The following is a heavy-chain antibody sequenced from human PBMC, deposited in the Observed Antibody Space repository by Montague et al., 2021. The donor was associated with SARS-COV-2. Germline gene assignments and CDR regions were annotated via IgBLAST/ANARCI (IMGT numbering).Heavy chain of an antibody. D-gene: IGHD2-2*01. Sequence: SLRLSCAASGFTFSSYAMHWVRQAPGKGPEWVAVISYDGNNKYYADSVKGRFTISRDNSKNTLYLQMNSLRAEDTAVYYCASEDIVVVMGAFDIWGQGTMVTVSS. V-gene: IGHV3-30*04. CDR3: ASEDIVVVMGAFDI. CDR2: ISYDGNNK. CDR1: GFTFSSYA. J-gene: IGHJ3*02.